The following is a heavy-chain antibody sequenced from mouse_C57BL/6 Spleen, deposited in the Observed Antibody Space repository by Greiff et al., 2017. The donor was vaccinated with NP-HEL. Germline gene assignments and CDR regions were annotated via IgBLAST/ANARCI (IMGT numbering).Heavy chain of an antibody. V-gene: IGHV2-6*03. Sequence: QVQLKESGPGLVAPSQSLSITCPVSGFSLTSYGVPWVRQPPGKGLEWLVVIWSDGSTTYNSALKSILSISKDNSKSQVFLKMNSLQTDDTAMYYCARRGDYDNYYAMDYWGQGTSVTVSS. CDR1: GFSLTSYG. D-gene: IGHD2-4*01. J-gene: IGHJ4*01. CDR2: IWSDGST. CDR3: ARRGDYDNYYAMDY.